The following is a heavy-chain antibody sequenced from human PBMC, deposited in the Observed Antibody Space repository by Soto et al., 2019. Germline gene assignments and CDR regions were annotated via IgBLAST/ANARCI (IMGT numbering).Heavy chain of an antibody. V-gene: IGHV1-46*01. Sequence: QAQVVQSGTEVKKPGASVKVSCKASGYSFTTYFINWVRQAPGQGLEWVGNINPNACVTTYAQRFQGRVIMTRDTSTSTVYMELSSLRSEDTAVYYCAKEENAFDVWGQGTVVTVSS. CDR2: INPNACVT. J-gene: IGHJ3*01. CDR3: AKEENAFDV. CDR1: GYSFTTYF.